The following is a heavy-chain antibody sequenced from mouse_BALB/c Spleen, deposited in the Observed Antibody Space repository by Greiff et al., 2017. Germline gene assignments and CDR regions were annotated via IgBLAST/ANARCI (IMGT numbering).Heavy chain of an antibody. J-gene: IGHJ3*01. CDR3: ARAARATSFAY. D-gene: IGHD3-1*01. V-gene: IGHV14-1*02. CDR1: GFNIKDYY. Sequence: VQLKQSGAELVRPGALVKLSCKASGFNIKDYYMHWVKQRPEQGLEWIGWIDPENGNTIYDPKFQGKASITADTSSNTAYLQLSSLTSEDTAVYYCARAARATSFAYWGQGTLVTVSA. CDR2: IDPENGNT.